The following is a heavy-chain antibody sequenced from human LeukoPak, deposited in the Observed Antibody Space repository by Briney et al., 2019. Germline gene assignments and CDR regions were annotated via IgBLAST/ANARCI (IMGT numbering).Heavy chain of an antibody. D-gene: IGHD3-16*01. Sequence: GGSLRLSCAASGFTLTSYGIRWVRQAPGKGLEWVTFIQYDGSYKNYADSVKGRFTISRDNSKNTLYLQMNSLRPEDTAVHYCAKDGGFYSFGYWGQGTLVTVSS. CDR1: GFTLTSYG. CDR3: AKDGGFYSFGY. CDR2: IQYDGSYK. J-gene: IGHJ4*02. V-gene: IGHV3-30*02.